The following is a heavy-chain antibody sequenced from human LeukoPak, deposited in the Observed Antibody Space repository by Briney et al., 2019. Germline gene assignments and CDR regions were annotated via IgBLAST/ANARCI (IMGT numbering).Heavy chain of an antibody. CDR1: GGSISSSNW. CDR3: ARDNYGYCSSTSCYPGYYYYMDV. V-gene: IGHV4-4*02. J-gene: IGHJ6*03. Sequence: PSETLSLTCAVSGGSISSSNWWSWVRQPPGKGLEWIGEIYHSGSTNYNPSLKSRVTISVDTSKNQFSLKLSSVTAADTAVYYCARDNYGYCSSTSCYPGYYYYMDVWGKGTTVTISS. CDR2: IYHSGST. D-gene: IGHD2-2*01.